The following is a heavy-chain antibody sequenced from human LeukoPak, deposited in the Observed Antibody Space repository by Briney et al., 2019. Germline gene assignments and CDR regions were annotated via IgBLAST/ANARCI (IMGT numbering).Heavy chain of an antibody. V-gene: IGHV4-34*01. D-gene: IGHD3-10*01. CDR1: GGSFSGYY. J-gene: IGHJ5*02. Sequence: PSETLSLTCAVYGGSFSGYYWSWIRQPPGKGLEWIGEIDHSGSTNYNPSLKSRVTISVDTSTNQFSLKLSSVTAADTAVYYCARGPYYYGSGSYGNWFDPWGQGTLVTVSS. CDR2: IDHSGST. CDR3: ARGPYYYGSGSYGNWFDP.